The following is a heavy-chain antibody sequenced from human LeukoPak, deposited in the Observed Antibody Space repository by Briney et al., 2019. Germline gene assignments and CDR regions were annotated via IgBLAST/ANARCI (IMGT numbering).Heavy chain of an antibody. CDR1: GYSISSGYY. J-gene: IGHJ4*02. Sequence: SETLSLTCTVSGYSISSGYYWGWIRQPPGKGLEWIGGMYHSGNTYYNPSLKSRVTISVDTSKNQFSLSLNSLTAADTAVYYCARDNVPGYFDFWGQGILVTVSS. CDR2: MYHSGNT. CDR3: ARDNVPGYFDF. V-gene: IGHV4-38-2*02. D-gene: IGHD2-8*01.